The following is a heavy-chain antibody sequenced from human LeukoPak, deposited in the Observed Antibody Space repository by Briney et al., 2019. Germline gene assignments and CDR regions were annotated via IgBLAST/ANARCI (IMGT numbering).Heavy chain of an antibody. J-gene: IGHJ5*02. CDR1: GGSISSSSYY. D-gene: IGHD5-18*01. V-gene: IGHV4-39*07. CDR2: INHSGST. Sequence: SETLSLTCTVSGGSISSSSYYWGWIRQPPGKGLEWIGEINHSGSTNYNPSLKSRVTISVDTSKNQFSLKLSSVTAADTAAYYCASYVDTAMVTPPPWGQGTLVTVSS. CDR3: ASYVDTAMVTPPP.